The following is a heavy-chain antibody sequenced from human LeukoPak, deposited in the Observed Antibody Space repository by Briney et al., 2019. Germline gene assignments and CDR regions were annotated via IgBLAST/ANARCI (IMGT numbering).Heavy chain of an antibody. V-gene: IGHV4-39*01. D-gene: IGHD3-22*01. J-gene: IGHJ5*02. CDR3: ARHLSVGGYYSQPQYTWFDP. Sequence: PPETLSLTCTVSGGAISSSTYYWGWIRQPPGKGLEWIGSTYYSGSTYYNSSLKSRVTISVDTSKKQFSLKLSSVTAADTAVYYCARHLSVGGYYSQPQYTWFDPWGQGTLVTVSS. CDR1: GGAISSSTYY. CDR2: TYYSGST.